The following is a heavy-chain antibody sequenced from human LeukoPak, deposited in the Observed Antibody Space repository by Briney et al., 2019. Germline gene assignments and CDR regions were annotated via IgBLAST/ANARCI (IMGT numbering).Heavy chain of an antibody. D-gene: IGHD3-22*01. CDR1: GGSFSGYY. CDR3: ARGRRNYYDSSGYSDAFDI. V-gene: IGHV4-34*01. J-gene: IGHJ3*02. Sequence: SETLSLTCAVYGGSFSGYYWSWIRQPPGKGLEWIGEINHSGSTNYNPSLKSRVTISVDTSKNQFSLKLSSVTAADTAVYYCARGRRNYYDSSGYSDAFDIWGQGTMVTVSS. CDR2: INHSGST.